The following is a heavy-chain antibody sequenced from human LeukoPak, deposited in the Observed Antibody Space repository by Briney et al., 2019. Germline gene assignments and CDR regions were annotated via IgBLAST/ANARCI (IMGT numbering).Heavy chain of an antibody. CDR3: ARAPRHYYDSSGYVDY. Sequence: GGSLRLSCVASGFTFSSYEMNWVRQAPGKGLEWVSYISSSGSTIYYADSVKGRFTISRDNAKNSLYLQMNSLRAEDTAVYYCARAPRHYYDSSGYVDYWGQGTLVTVSS. D-gene: IGHD3-22*01. J-gene: IGHJ4*02. V-gene: IGHV3-48*03. CDR1: GFTFSSYE. CDR2: ISSSGSTI.